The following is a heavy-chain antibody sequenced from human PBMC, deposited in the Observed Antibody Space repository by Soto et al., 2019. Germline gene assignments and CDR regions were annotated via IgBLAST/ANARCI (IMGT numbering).Heavy chain of an antibody. CDR3: TRIIAVPGKGDY. D-gene: IGHD2-21*01. CDR2: IRSKSYGGTT. J-gene: IGHJ4*02. V-gene: IGHV3-49*03. CDR1: GFTFGDYA. Sequence: EVQLVESGGGLVQPGRSLRLSCTASGFTFGDYAMSWFRQAPGKGLEWVGFIRSKSYGGTTEYAASVKGRFAISREDSKSHAYLQMNSPENEGTALDYCTRIIAVPGKGDYWGQGTLVPVSP.